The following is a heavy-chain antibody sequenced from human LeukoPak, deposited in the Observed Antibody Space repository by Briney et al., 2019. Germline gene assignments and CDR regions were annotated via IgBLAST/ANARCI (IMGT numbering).Heavy chain of an antibody. CDR1: GYDCRRYA. J-gene: IGHJ4*02. D-gene: IGHD6-19*01. CDR3: ARDPSNTSGWYIYFDY. Sequence: ASVKVSCKTSGYDCRRYAISWVRQAPGQGLEWMGWISTYNGDTKYGQKFQGRVTMTTDTSTSTAYMELRSLRSDDTAVYYCARDPSNTSGWYIYFDYWGQGTLVTVSS. V-gene: IGHV1-18*01. CDR2: ISTYNGDT.